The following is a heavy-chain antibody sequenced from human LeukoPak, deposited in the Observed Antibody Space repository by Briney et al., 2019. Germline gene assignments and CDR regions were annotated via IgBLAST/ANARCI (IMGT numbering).Heavy chain of an antibody. CDR1: GFTFSSYA. CDR3: AKGTYYYDSSGYYYRFDYFDY. CDR2: ISGSGGST. D-gene: IGHD3-22*01. V-gene: IGHV3-23*01. J-gene: IGHJ4*02. Sequence: GSLRLSCAASGFTFSSYAMSWVRQAPGKGLEWVSAISGSGGSTYYADSVKGRFTISRDNSKNTLYLQMNSLRAEDTAVYYCAKGTYYYDSSGYYYRFDYFDYWGQGTLVTVSS.